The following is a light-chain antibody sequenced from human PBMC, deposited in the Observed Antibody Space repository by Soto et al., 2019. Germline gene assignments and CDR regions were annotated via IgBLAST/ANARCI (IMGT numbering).Light chain of an antibody. CDR1: QSLSSSY. Sequence: EIVLTHPPGTLSLSPGERATLSCRASQSLSSSYLAWYQQKPGQAPRLLFYGTSNRATGIPDRFSGSGSGTDFSLTISRLEPEDFAVYYCQHYGRSPPWTFGQGTKVELK. CDR3: QHYGRSPPWT. CDR2: GTS. V-gene: IGKV3-20*01. J-gene: IGKJ1*01.